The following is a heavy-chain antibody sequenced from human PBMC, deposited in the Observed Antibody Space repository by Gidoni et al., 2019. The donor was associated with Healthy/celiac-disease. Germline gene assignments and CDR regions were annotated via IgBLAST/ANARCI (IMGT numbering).Heavy chain of an antibody. Sequence: QVQLQESGPGLVKPSQTLSLTCTVSGGSISSGDYYWRWIRPPPGKGLEWIGYLYYSGSTYDNPSLKSRVTISVDTSKNQFSMKMSSVTAADTAVYYCARDNPDYGDYGLDYWGQGTLVTVSS. CDR2: LYYSGST. CDR1: GGSISSGDYY. D-gene: IGHD4-17*01. J-gene: IGHJ4*01. CDR3: ARDNPDYGDYGLDY. V-gene: IGHV4-30-4*01.